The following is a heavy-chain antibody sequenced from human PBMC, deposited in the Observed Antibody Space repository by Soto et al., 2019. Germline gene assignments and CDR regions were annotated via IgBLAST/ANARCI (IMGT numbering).Heavy chain of an antibody. D-gene: IGHD6-19*01. CDR2: ITGGGGGTQ. CDR1: GFSLTSNA. CDR3: AREIAVMGKGVFDL. J-gene: IGHJ3*01. V-gene: IGHV3-23*01. Sequence: EVQLLESGGGLVQPGRSLRLSCAASGFSLTSNAMTWVRQAPGKGLEWVSAITGGGGGTQYYADSVKGRLTISKDNSKTTVYLQMNSLRAEDAATYYCAREIAVMGKGVFDLWGRGTMVIVSS.